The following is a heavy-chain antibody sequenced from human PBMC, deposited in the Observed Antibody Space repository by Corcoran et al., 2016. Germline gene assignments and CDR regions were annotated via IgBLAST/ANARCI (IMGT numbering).Heavy chain of an antibody. Sequence: QVTLRESGPALVKPTQTLTLTCTFSGFSLSTSGMCVSWIRQPPGKDLEWLALIDWDDVKYYSTSLKTRLTISKDTSKNQVVLTMTNMDPVDTARCYCARSSESSSWGAYNWFAPLGQGTLVTVSS. CDR2: IDWDDVK. J-gene: IGHJ5*02. CDR3: ARSSESSSWGAYNWFAP. CDR1: GFSLSTSGMC. V-gene: IGHV2-70*01. D-gene: IGHD6-6*01.